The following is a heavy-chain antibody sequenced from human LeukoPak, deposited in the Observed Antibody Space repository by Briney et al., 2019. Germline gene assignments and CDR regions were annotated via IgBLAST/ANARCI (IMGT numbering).Heavy chain of an antibody. V-gene: IGHV1-8*01. D-gene: IGHD3-10*01. Sequence: ASVKVSCKASGYTFTSYDINWVRQATGQGLEWMGWMNPNSGNTGYARKFQGRVTMTRNTSISTAYMELSSLRSGDTAVYYCARVYYGSGSQYYYYGMDVWGQGTTVTVSS. CDR2: MNPNSGNT. J-gene: IGHJ6*02. CDR3: ARVYYGSGSQYYYYGMDV. CDR1: GYTFTSYD.